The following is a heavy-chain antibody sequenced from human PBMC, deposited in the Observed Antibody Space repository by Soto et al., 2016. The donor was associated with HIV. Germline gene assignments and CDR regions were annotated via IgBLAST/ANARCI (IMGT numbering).Heavy chain of an antibody. CDR2: MNPNSGNT. CDR3: ARVFRLIWFGELLSTNYYYYMDV. J-gene: IGHJ6*03. CDR1: GYTFTSYD. D-gene: IGHD3-10*01. Sequence: QVQLVQSGAEVKKPGASVKVSCKASGYTFTSYDINWVRQATGQGLEWMGWMNPNSGNTGYAQKFQGRVTITRNTSISTAYVELSSLRSEDTAVYYCARVFRLIWFGELLSTNYYYYMDVWGQKGPRVTVSS. V-gene: IGHV1-8*03.